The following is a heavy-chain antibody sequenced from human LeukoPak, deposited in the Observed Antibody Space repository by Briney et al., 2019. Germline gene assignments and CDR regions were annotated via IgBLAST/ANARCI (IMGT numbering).Heavy chain of an antibody. Sequence: GGSLRLSCTASGFTFGDYAMSWVRQAPGKGLEWVGFIRSKAYGGTTEYAASVKGRFTISRDDSKSIAYLQMNSLKTEDTAVYYCTRVSCSSTSCYLGYFQHWGLGTLVTVSS. D-gene: IGHD2-2*01. CDR2: IRSKAYGGTT. V-gene: IGHV3-49*04. CDR1: GFTFGDYA. CDR3: TRVSCSSTSCYLGYFQH. J-gene: IGHJ1*01.